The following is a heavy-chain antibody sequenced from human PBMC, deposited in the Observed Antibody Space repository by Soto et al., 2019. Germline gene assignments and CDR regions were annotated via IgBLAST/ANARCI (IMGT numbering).Heavy chain of an antibody. CDR3: AKDGARLGDYYDSSGYYDY. CDR2: ISGSGGST. V-gene: IGHV3-23*01. Sequence: PGGSLRLSCAASGFTFSSYAMSWVRQAPGKGLEWVSAISGSGGSTYYADSVKGRFTISRDNSKNTLYLQMNSLRAEDTAVYYCAKDGARLGDYYDSSGYYDYWGQGTLVTVSS. D-gene: IGHD3-22*01. J-gene: IGHJ4*02. CDR1: GFTFSSYA.